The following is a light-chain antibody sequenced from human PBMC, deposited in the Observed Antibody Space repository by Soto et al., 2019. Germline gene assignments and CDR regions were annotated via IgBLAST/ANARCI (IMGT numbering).Light chain of an antibody. J-gene: IGLJ2*01. CDR2: KVT. CDR3: TPPTTHSPLL. V-gene: IGLV2-14*01. Sequence: QSALTQPASVSGSPGQSITISCTGTSSDVGAYNYVSWYQQHPGKAPKLLIYKVTNRPSGISTRFSGSKSGNTASLTISGPRPEEGGDYYATPPTTHSPLLFGGGTKL. CDR1: SSDVGAYNY.